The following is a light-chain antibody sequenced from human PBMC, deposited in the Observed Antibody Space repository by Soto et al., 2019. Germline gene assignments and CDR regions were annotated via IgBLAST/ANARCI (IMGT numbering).Light chain of an antibody. J-gene: IGKJ1*01. V-gene: IGKV3-20*01. CDR1: HSISSNY. CDR2: GAS. Sequence: DIVLTRSPGTLSLSPGEGATLSCRASHSISSNYLAWYQQKPGQAPRLLIHGASSRATGIPDRFSGSGSGTDFSLTISRLEPEDFAVYYCQQYGSSLWTFGQGTKVEIK. CDR3: QQYGSSLWT.